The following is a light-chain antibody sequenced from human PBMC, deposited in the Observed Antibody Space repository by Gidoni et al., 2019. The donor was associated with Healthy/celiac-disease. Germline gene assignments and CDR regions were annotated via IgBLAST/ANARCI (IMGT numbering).Light chain of an antibody. CDR2: GNS. V-gene: IGLV1-40*01. CDR1: SSNIGAGYD. CDR3: QSYDSSLSGYVV. J-gene: IGLJ2*01. Sequence: QSVLTQQPSVSGAPGQRVTIACTGSSSNIGAGYDVHWYQQLPGTAPNLLIYGNSNRPSGVPDRFSGSKSGTSASLAITGLQAEDEAYYYCQSYDSSLSGYVVFGVGTKLTVL.